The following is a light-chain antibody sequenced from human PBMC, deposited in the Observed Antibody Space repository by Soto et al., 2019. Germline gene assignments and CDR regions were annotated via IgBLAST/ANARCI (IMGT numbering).Light chain of an antibody. V-gene: IGLV1-51*02. CDR3: GTWDSSLSAYV. CDR2: ENN. CDR1: SSNIGNNY. J-gene: IGLJ1*01. Sequence: QSVLKQPPSVSAAPGHKITISCSGSSSNIGNNYVSWYQQLPGTAPKLLIYENNKRPSGIPDRFSGSKSGTSATLGITGLQTGDEADYYCGTWDSSLSAYVFGTGTKLTVL.